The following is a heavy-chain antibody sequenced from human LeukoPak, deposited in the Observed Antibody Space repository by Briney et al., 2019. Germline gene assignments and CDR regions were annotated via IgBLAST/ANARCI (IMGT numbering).Heavy chain of an antibody. Sequence: GGSLRLSCAASGFPFSSYGMHWVRQAPGKGLEWVARPVYDERSDYANSVKGRFSISRDNSKNTLFLDMSDLRVEDTAVYYCARDLSAAFDFWGQGVLVTVSS. V-gene: IGHV3-33*05. CDR1: GFPFSSYG. J-gene: IGHJ4*02. CDR2: PVYDERS. CDR3: ARDLSAAFDF. D-gene: IGHD6-19*01.